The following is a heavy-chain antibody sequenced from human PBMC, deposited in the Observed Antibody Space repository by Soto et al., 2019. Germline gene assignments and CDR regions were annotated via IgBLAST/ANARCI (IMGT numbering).Heavy chain of an antibody. CDR1: GFTFSSYA. D-gene: IGHD6-19*01. Sequence: EVQLLESGGGLVQPGGSLRLSCAASGFTFSSYAMSWVRQAPGKGLEWVSAISGSGGSTYYADSVKGRFTISRDNSKNTPYLQMNSLRAEDTAEYYCAKPYSSGWSYYFDYWGQGTLVTVSS. V-gene: IGHV3-23*01. CDR2: ISGSGGST. J-gene: IGHJ4*02. CDR3: AKPYSSGWSYYFDY.